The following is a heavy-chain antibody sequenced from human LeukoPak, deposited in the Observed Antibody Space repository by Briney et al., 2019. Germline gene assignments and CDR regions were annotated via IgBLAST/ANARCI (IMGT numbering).Heavy chain of an antibody. Sequence: SETLSLTCTVSGGSISSSSYYWGWIRQPPGKGLEWIGSIYYSGSTYYNPSLKSRVTISVDTSKNQFSLKLSSVTAADTAVYYCARDPRSLGDYYDSSGPRGDAFDIWGQGTMVTVSS. V-gene: IGHV4-39*07. CDR2: IYYSGST. J-gene: IGHJ3*02. CDR1: GGSISSSSYY. D-gene: IGHD3-22*01. CDR3: ARDPRSLGDYYDSSGPRGDAFDI.